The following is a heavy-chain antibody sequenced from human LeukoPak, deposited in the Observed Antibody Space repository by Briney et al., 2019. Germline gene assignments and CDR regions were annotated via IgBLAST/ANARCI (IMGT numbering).Heavy chain of an antibody. V-gene: IGHV3-74*01. Sequence: AGSLSLSCAASGFTFSTNWMHWVRQAPGKGLVWVSRINKDGSGKSYADSVKGRFIISRDNAKNTLYLQMNSLRGEDTAVYYCARALGSPLDYWGQGTLVTVSS. D-gene: IGHD1-26*01. CDR1: GFTFSTNW. CDR2: INKDGSGK. J-gene: IGHJ4*01. CDR3: ARALGSPLDY.